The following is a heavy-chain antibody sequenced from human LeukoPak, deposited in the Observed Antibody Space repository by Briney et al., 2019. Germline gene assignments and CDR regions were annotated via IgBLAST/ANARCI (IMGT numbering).Heavy chain of an antibody. CDR3: ARSDRGTTVNNYMDV. CDR1: GGSISSSSYY. J-gene: IGHJ6*03. CDR2: IYYSGST. V-gene: IGHV4-39*07. D-gene: IGHD4-17*01. Sequence: NPSETLSLTCTVSGGSISSSSYYWGWIRQPPGKELEWIGSIYYSGSTYYNPSLKSRVTISVDTSKNQFSLKLSSVTAADTAVYYCARSDRGTTVNNYMDVWGKGTTVTVSS.